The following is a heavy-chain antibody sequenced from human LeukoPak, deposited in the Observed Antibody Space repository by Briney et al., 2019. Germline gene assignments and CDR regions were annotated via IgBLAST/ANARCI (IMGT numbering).Heavy chain of an antibody. V-gene: IGHV4-30-2*01. J-gene: IGHJ5*02. CDR1: GGSISSGGYS. Sequence: PSETLSLTCAVSGGSISSGGYSWSWIRQPPGKGLEWIGYIYHSGSTYYNPSLKSRVTISVDRSKNQFSLKLSSVTAADTAVYYCARGLLRYFDWLGFDPWGQGALVTVSS. D-gene: IGHD3-9*01. CDR2: IYHSGST. CDR3: ARGLLRYFDWLGFDP.